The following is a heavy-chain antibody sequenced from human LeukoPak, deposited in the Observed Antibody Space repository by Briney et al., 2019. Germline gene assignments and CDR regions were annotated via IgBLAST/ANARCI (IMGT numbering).Heavy chain of an antibody. CDR1: GFTFSSSA. V-gene: IGHV3-23*01. D-gene: IGHD6-19*01. Sequence: GGALRLSCAASGFTFSSSAMSWVRQAPGKGLEWVSATSGSGGSTYYADSVKGRFTISRDNSKNTLYLQMNSLRAEDTAVYYCAKDHSFSYGSVDYWGQGTLVTVS. CDR3: AKDHSFSYGSVDY. J-gene: IGHJ4*02. CDR2: TSGSGGST.